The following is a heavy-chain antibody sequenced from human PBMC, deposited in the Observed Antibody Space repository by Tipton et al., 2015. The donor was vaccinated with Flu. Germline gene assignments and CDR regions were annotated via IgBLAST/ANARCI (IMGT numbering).Heavy chain of an antibody. Sequence: SLRLSCAASGLNASDNYMSWVRQAPGKGLEWLSIIFTGGKAYYADSVRGRFIISRDNSKNTVHLQMHSLRVEDTAMYYCARGRGYCVTTTCLLPYDFWGQGTLVTVSS. CDR3: ARGRGYCVTTTCLLPYDF. J-gene: IGHJ4*02. V-gene: IGHV3-53*01. CDR2: IFTGGKA. CDR1: GLNASDNY. D-gene: IGHD2-2*01.